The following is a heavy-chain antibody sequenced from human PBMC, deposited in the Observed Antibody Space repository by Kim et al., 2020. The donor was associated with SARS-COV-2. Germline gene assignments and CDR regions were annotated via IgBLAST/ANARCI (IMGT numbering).Heavy chain of an antibody. J-gene: IGHJ5*02. Sequence: GGSLRLSCAASGFTFSSYGMHWVRQAPGKGLEWVAVISYDGSNKYYADSVKGRFTISRDNSKNTLYLQMNSLRAEDTAVYYCAKGGYGDYVPYNWFDPWGQGTLVTVSS. CDR2: ISYDGSNK. CDR1: GFTFSSYG. CDR3: AKGGYGDYVPYNWFDP. V-gene: IGHV3-30*18. D-gene: IGHD4-17*01.